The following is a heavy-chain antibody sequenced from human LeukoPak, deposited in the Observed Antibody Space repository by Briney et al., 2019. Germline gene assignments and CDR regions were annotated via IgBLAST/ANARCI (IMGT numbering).Heavy chain of an antibody. V-gene: IGHV1-69*13. J-gene: IGHJ4*02. D-gene: IGHD3-10*01. Sequence: ASVKVSCKASGYTFTGYYMHWVRQAPGQGPEWMGGIIPIFGTANYAQKFQGRVTITADESTSTAYMELSSLRSEDTAVYYCARISGSGSYYIDYWGQGTLVTVSS. CDR2: IIPIFGTA. CDR1: GYTFTGYY. CDR3: ARISGSGSYYIDY.